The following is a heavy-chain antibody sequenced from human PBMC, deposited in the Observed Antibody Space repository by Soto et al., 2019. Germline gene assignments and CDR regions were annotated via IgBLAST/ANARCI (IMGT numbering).Heavy chain of an antibody. CDR3: ARVRGTAGKRYFDY. D-gene: IGHD6-13*01. CDR2: TYYSGST. V-gene: IGHV4-59*01. CDR1: GGSMIAYY. Sequence: PXETLSLTCTVSGGSMIAYYWNWMRQPPGKGLQWIGYTYYSGSTTYNPSLKSRVTISVDSSKNQFSLKLDSVTPADTAVYYCARVRGTAGKRYFDYWGQGTLVTVSS. J-gene: IGHJ4*02.